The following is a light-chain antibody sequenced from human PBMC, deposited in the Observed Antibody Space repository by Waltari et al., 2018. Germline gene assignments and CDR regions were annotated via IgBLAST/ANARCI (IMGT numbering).Light chain of an antibody. CDR1: QDISNY. V-gene: IGKV1-33*01. Sequence: DIQMPQSPSSLSASVGDRVTITCQASQDISNYLNWYQQKPGKAPKLLIYDASNLETGVPSRFSGSGSGTDFTFTFSSLQPEDIATYYCQQYDNLPPLTFGGGTKVEIK. CDR2: DAS. CDR3: QQYDNLPPLT. J-gene: IGKJ4*01.